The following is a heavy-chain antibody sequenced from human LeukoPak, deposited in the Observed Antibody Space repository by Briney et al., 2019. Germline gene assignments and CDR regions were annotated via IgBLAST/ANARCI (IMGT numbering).Heavy chain of an antibody. Sequence: PGGSLRLSCTASGFTFSSYVMSWVRQAPGKGLEWVSTISGGAGSAYYADSVKGRFTISRDNPKNTPYLEMNTLRADDRAIYQCAKRRNQYYGMDVWGQGTSVTVSS. CDR1: GFTFSSYV. D-gene: IGHD1-14*01. CDR3: AKRRNQYYGMDV. J-gene: IGHJ6*02. CDR2: ISGGAGSA. V-gene: IGHV3-23*01.